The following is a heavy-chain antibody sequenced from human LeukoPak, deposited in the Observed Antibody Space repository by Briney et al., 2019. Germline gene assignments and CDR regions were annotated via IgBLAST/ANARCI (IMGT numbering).Heavy chain of an antibody. D-gene: IGHD5-18*01. CDR2: ISSSSSSSYI. V-gene: IGHV3-21*01. Sequence: PGGSLRLSCAASGFTFSSYSMNWVRQAPGKGLEWVSSISSSSSSSYIYYADSVKGRFTISRDNAKNSLYLQMNSLRAEDTAVYYCAREREVDTAMVWAEPFDYWGQGTLVTVSS. CDR3: AREREVDTAMVWAEPFDY. J-gene: IGHJ4*02. CDR1: GFTFSSYS.